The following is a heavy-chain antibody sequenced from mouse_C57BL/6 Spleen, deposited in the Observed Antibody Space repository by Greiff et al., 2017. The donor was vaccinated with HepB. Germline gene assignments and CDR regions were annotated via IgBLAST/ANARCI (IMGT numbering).Heavy chain of an antibody. CDR3: ARQGLSMDY. CDR2: ISSGGSYT. CDR1: GFTFSSYG. Sequence: EVNLVESGGDLVKPGGSLKLSCAASGFTFSSYGMSWVRQTPDKRLEWVATISSGGSYTYYPDSVKGRFTISRDNAKNTLYLQMSSLKSEDTAMYYCARQGLSMDYWGQGTSVTVSS. D-gene: IGHD1-1*02. V-gene: IGHV5-6*01. J-gene: IGHJ4*01.